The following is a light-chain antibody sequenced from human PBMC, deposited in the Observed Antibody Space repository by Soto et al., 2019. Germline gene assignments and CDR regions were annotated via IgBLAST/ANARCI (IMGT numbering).Light chain of an antibody. V-gene: IGKV3-11*01. CDR1: QSVGSY. CDR3: QQRISWPLT. CDR2: DAF. J-gene: IGKJ4*01. Sequence: EIVLTQSPATLSLSPGERATLSCRASQSVGSYFAWYQQKPGQAPRLLIYDAFSRATGIPARFSGSWSGTDFTLTISSLEPEDFAVYFCQQRISWPLTFGGGTMVEIK.